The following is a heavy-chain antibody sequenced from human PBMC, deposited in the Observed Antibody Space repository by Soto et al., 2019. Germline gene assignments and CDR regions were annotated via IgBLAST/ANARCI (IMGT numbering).Heavy chain of an antibody. Sequence: QVQLQQWGAGLLKPSETLSLTCAVYGGSFSGYYWSWIRHPPGTGLEWIGEIKHSGSTNYNPSLMSRVTISEEPSKHQFSLRRSSVIAADTAVYYCARGVVLGDSSGYYYAHSTWGQGTLVTVSS. CDR2: IKHSGST. V-gene: IGHV4-34*01. CDR1: GGSFSGYY. D-gene: IGHD3-22*01. J-gene: IGHJ5*02. CDR3: ARGVVLGDSSGYYYAHST.